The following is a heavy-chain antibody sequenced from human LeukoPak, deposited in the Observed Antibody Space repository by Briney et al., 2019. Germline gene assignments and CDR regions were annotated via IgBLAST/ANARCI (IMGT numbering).Heavy chain of an antibody. V-gene: IGHV3-15*01. J-gene: IGHJ4*02. D-gene: IGHD1-1*01. Sequence: TGGSLRLSCAASGFTFSNAWMSWVRQAPGKGREWVGLIKSKGDGGTIDYAAPVKGRFTISRDDSKNTVYLQMNSLKTEDTAVYYCTTKVGTRHIIWFDYWGQGTLVTVSS. CDR1: GFTFSNAW. CDR2: IKSKGDGGTI. CDR3: TTKVGTRHIIWFDY.